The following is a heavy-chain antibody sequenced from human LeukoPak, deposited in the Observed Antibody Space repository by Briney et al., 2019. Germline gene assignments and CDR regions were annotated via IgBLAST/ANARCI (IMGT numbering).Heavy chain of an antibody. CDR3: ARGQYDSSGYYYDDY. Sequence: SQTLSLTCTVSGGSISSGGYYWSWIRQHPGKGLEWIGYIYSSGSTYYNPSLKSRVTISVDTSKNQFSLKLSSVTAADTAVYYCARGQYDSSGYYYDDYWGQGTLVTVSS. CDR2: IYSSGST. V-gene: IGHV4-31*03. D-gene: IGHD3-22*01. J-gene: IGHJ4*02. CDR1: GGSISSGGYY.